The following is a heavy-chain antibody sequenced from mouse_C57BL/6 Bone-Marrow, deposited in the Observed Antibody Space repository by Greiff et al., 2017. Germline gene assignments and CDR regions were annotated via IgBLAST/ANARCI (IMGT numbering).Heavy chain of an antibody. CDR3: ARELLPYYFDY. D-gene: IGHD2-12*01. J-gene: IGHJ2*01. Sequence: VQLQQSGAELVKPGASVKISCKASGYAFRSYWMNWVKQRPGKGLEWIGQIYPGDGDTNYNGKFKGKATLTADKSSSTAYMQLSSLTSEDSAVYFCARELLPYYFDYWGQGTTLTVSS. CDR2: IYPGDGDT. CDR1: GYAFRSYW. V-gene: IGHV1-80*01.